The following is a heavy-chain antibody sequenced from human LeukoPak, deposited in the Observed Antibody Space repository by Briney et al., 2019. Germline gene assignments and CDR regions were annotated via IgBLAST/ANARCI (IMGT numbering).Heavy chain of an antibody. V-gene: IGHV3-23*01. CDR3: AKARAITMVRGVIVN. J-gene: IGHJ4*02. D-gene: IGHD3-10*01. CDR1: GFTFSSYA. Sequence: GGSLRLSCAASGFTFSSYAMSRVRQAPGKELEWVSAISGSGGSTYYADSVKGRFTISRDNSKNTLYLQMNSLRAEDTAVYYCAKARAITMVRGVIVNWGQGTPVTVSS. CDR2: ISGSGGST.